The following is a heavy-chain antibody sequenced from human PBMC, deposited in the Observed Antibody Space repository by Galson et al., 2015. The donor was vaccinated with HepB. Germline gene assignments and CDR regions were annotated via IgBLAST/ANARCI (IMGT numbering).Heavy chain of an antibody. Sequence: SLRLSCAASGLAFRKYGMHWVRQAPGKGLEWVADVSYDGGNKEYADSVKGRFIISRDNSKNTLFLQMNNLSAEDTAVYYFVSLTLAGCFHYWGRGTLVTVSS. V-gene: IGHV3-33*08. CDR1: GLAFRKYG. CDR2: VSYDGGNK. D-gene: IGHD3-10*01. J-gene: IGHJ4*02. CDR3: VSLTLAGCFHY.